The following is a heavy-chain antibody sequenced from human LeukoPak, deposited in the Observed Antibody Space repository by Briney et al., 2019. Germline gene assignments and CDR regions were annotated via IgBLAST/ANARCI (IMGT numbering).Heavy chain of an antibody. Sequence: GGSLRLSCAASGFTFSSHAMTWVRQAPGKGLEWVSVIYSGGSTYYADSVKGRFTISRDNSKNTLYLQMNSLRAEDTAVYYCARDSGSGSYSGYWGLGTLVTVSS. V-gene: IGHV3-53*01. CDR3: ARDSGSGSYSGY. CDR2: IYSGGST. D-gene: IGHD3-10*01. J-gene: IGHJ4*02. CDR1: GFTFSSHA.